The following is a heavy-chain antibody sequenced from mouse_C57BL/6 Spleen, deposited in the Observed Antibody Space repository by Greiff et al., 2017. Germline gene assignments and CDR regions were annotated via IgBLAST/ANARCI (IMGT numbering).Heavy chain of an antibody. J-gene: IGHJ2*01. CDR1: GYTFTSYW. V-gene: IGHV1-55*01. CDR3: ARSWDSSGYVLY. D-gene: IGHD3-2*02. Sequence: QVQLQQPGAELVKPGASVKMSCKASGYTFTSYWITWVKQRPGQGLEWIGDIYPGSGSTNYNEKFKSKATLTVDTSSSTAYMQLSSLTSEDSAVYYCARSWDSSGYVLYWGQGTTLTVSS. CDR2: IYPGSGST.